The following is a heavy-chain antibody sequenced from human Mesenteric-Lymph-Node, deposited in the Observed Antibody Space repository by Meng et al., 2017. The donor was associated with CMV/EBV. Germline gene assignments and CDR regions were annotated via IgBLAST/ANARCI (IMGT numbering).Heavy chain of an antibody. D-gene: IGHD6-13*01. CDR2: IYWDDDK. CDR1: GFSLSTSGGG. CDR3: AHSSGIAAAGPFYFDY. V-gene: IGHV2-5*02. J-gene: IGHJ4*02. Sequence: QITLKESGPTLVKPTHPPTLTCTFLGFSLSTSGGGVGWIRQPPGKALEWLALIYWDDDKRYSPSLKSRLTITKDTSKNQVVLTMTNMDPVDTATYYCAHSSGIAAAGPFYFDYWGQGTLVTVSS.